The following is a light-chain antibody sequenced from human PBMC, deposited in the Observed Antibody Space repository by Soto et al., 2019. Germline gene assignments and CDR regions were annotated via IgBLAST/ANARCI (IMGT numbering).Light chain of an antibody. CDR2: DVT. Sequence: LTQPRSVSGSPGQSVTISCTGTSSDVGGYNYVSWYQQYPGTAPKLMIYDVTMRPSGVPDRFSGSKSGNTASLTISGLQAEDEADYYCCSYAGSYTFYVFGTGTKVTVL. J-gene: IGLJ1*01. CDR3: CSYAGSYTFYV. CDR1: SSDVGGYNY. V-gene: IGLV2-11*01.